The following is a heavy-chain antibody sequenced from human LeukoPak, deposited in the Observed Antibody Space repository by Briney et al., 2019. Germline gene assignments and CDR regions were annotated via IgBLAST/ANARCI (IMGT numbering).Heavy chain of an antibody. J-gene: IGHJ4*02. CDR2: ISGSGGST. D-gene: IGHD3-3*01. CDR1: GFTFSSYA. Sequence: GGSLRLSCAASGFTFSSYAMSWVRQAPGKGLEWVSAISGSGGSTYYADSVKGRFTISRDNSKNTLYLQMNSLRAEDTAVCYCAKGNYDFWSGYYRNYYFDYWGQGTLVTVSS. CDR3: AKGNYDFWSGYYRNYYFDY. V-gene: IGHV3-23*01.